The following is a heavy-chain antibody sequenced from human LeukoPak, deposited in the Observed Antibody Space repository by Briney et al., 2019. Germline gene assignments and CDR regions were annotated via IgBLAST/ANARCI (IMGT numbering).Heavy chain of an antibody. J-gene: IGHJ6*03. V-gene: IGHV1-2*02. CDR2: INPNSSGT. D-gene: IGHD6-13*01. CDR3: ARAQYSSSTPGLYYYYMDV. Sequence: GASVKVSCKASGYTFTGYYMHWVRQAPGQGLEWMGWINPNSSGTNYAQKFQGRVTMTRDTSISTAYMELSRLRSDDTAVYYCARAQYSSSTPGLYYYYMDVWGKGTTVTISS. CDR1: GYTFTGYY.